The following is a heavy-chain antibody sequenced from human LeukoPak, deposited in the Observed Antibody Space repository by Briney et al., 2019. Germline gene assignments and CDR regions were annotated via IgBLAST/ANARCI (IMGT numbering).Heavy chain of an antibody. D-gene: IGHD2-2*02. CDR2: INHSGST. Sequence: SETLSLTCAVYGGSFSGYYWSRIRQPPGKGLEWIGEINHSGSTNYNPSLKSRVTISVDTSKNQFSLKLSSVTAADTAVYYCARASYQLLYDYYYGMDVWGQGTTVTVSS. CDR1: GGSFSGYY. V-gene: IGHV4-34*01. J-gene: IGHJ6*02. CDR3: ARASYQLLYDYYYGMDV.